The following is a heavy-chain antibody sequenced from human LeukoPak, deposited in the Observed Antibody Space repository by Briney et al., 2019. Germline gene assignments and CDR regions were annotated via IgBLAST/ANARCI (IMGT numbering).Heavy chain of an antibody. D-gene: IGHD3-10*01. CDR1: GGSISSSNW. Sequence: SGTLSLTCAVSGGSISSSNWWSWVRQPPGKGLEWIGEIYHSGSTNYNSSLKSRVTISVDKSKNQFSLKLSSVTAADTAVYYCARDKTYGSGGFDYWGQGTLVTVSS. CDR3: ARDKTYGSGGFDY. CDR2: IYHSGST. V-gene: IGHV4-4*02. J-gene: IGHJ4*02.